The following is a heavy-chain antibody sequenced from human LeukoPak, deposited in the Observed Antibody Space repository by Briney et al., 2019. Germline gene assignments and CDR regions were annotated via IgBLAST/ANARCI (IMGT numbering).Heavy chain of an antibody. CDR3: AMTYYYDSSLHYFHY. CDR2: INHSGST. D-gene: IGHD3-22*01. Sequence: SETLSLTCAVYGGSFSGYYWSWIRQPPGKGVEWIGEINHSGSTNYNPSLKSRVSISVDTSKNQFSLKLSSVTAADTAVYYCAMTYYYDSSLHYFHYWGEGTLVTVSS. V-gene: IGHV4-34*01. CDR1: GGSFSGYY. J-gene: IGHJ4*02.